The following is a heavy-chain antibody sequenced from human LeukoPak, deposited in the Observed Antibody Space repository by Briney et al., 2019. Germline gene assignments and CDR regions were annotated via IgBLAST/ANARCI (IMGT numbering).Heavy chain of an antibody. CDR2: INHSGST. D-gene: IGHD3-22*01. CDR3: ARAARQGFTMIVVPFFYFDL. CDR1: GGSISSGASD. Sequence: KPSQTLSLTCTVSGGSISSGASDWGWIRQHPKRGVEWVGYINHSGSTYYNPSLGSRVTMSVDTSKNQFSLKLSSVTAADSAVYYCARAARQGFTMIVVPFFYFDLWGRGTLVTVSS. V-gene: IGHV4-31*03. J-gene: IGHJ2*01.